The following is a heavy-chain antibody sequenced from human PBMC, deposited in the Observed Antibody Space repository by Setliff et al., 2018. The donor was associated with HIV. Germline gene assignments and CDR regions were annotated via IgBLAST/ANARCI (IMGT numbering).Heavy chain of an antibody. CDR3: ARESPDGLDY. V-gene: IGHV4-61*02. Sequence: SETLSLTCTVSGGSISGANYYWTWIRQPAGKGLEWIGRIYSNGNTDYNPSLKSRVTISEDTSKNQSSLKVNSVTAADTAMYFCARESPDGLDYWGQGTLVTVSS. CDR2: IYSNGNT. CDR1: GGSISGANYY. J-gene: IGHJ4*02. D-gene: IGHD2-8*01.